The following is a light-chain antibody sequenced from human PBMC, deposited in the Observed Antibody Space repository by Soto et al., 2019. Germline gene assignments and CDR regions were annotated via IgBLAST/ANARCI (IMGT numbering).Light chain of an antibody. J-gene: IGLJ2*01. CDR1: SGHSSYI. Sequence: QLVLTQSSSASASLGSSVKLTCTLSSGHSSYIIAWHQQQPGKVPRYLMKLEDTGIYNMGSGVPDRFSGSSSGADRYLTISNLQFEDEADYYCETWDRNTVVFGGGTKLTVL. CDR3: ETWDRNTVV. CDR2: LEDTGIY. V-gene: IGLV4-60*02.